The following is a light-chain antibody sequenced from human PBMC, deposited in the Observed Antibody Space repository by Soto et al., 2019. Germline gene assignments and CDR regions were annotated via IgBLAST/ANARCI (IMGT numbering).Light chain of an antibody. CDR1: SSNIGSKT. Sequence: QAVVTQPPSASGTPGQRVTISCSGSSSNIGSKTVDWYQHLPGAAPKLLIYSNNQRPSGVTDRFSGSKSGTSGSLAISGLQSEDEADYYCAAWDDSLNGLVFGGGTKLTVL. J-gene: IGLJ3*02. V-gene: IGLV1-44*01. CDR3: AAWDDSLNGLV. CDR2: SNN.